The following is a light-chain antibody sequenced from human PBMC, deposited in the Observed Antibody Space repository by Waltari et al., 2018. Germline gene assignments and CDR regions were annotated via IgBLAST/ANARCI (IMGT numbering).Light chain of an antibody. CDR1: SMPVGGYTS. V-gene: IGLV2-14*01. Sequence: QSALTPPASGSGSPGQPATLPCPGTSMPVGGYTSVSWYQQHPGKAPKLMIYDVSKRPSGVSNRFSGSKSGNTASLTISGLQAEDEADYYCSSYTSSSTWVFGGGTKLTVL. CDR2: DVS. CDR3: SSYTSSSTWV. J-gene: IGLJ3*02.